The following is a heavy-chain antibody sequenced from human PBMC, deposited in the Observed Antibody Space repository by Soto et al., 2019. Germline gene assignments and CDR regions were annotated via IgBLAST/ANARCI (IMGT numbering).Heavy chain of an antibody. D-gene: IGHD2-2*01. Sequence: GGSLRLSCAASGFTFSSYSMNWVRQAPGKGLEWVSSISSSSSYIYYADSVKGRFTISRDKAKNSLYLQMNSLRAEDTAVYYCARDTSIISTYYYGMDVWGQGTTVTVSS. CDR2: ISSSSSYI. CDR3: ARDTSIISTYYYGMDV. J-gene: IGHJ6*02. CDR1: GFTFSSYS. V-gene: IGHV3-21*01.